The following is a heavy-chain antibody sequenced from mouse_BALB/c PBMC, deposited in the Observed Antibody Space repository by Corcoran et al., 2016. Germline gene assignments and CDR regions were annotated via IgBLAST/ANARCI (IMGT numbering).Heavy chain of an antibody. D-gene: IGHD1-2*01. Sequence: DVQLQESGPGLVKPSHSLSLTCSVTGYSITSGYYWNWIRQFPGNKLEWMGYISYDGSNNYNPSLKNRISITRDTSKNQFFLKLNSVTTEDTATYFCATLLRPFDYWGQGTTLTVSS. V-gene: IGHV3-6*02. CDR1: GYSITSGYY. J-gene: IGHJ2*01. CDR3: ATLLRPFDY. CDR2: ISYDGSN.